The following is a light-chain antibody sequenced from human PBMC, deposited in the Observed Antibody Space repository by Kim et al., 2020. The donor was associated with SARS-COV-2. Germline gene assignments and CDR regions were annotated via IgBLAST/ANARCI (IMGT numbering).Light chain of an antibody. CDR3: QKYNAAPWT. Sequence: ASVGDRVTITCRASQGISNSLAWYQQKPGKVPKVLIYSASALQSGVPSRFSGSGSGTDFTITISSLQPEDVATYYCQKYNAAPWTFGQGTKVEIK. V-gene: IGKV1-27*01. CDR2: SAS. CDR1: QGISNS. J-gene: IGKJ1*01.